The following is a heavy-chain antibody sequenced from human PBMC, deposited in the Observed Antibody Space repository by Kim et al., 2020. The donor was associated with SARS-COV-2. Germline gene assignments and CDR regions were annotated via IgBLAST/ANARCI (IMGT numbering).Heavy chain of an antibody. V-gene: IGHV3-30*02. J-gene: IGHJ3*02. Sequence: SVKGRFTISRDNSKNTLYLQMNSLRAEDTAVYYCAKALTRARVRSAFDIWGQGTMVTVSS. CDR3: AKALTRARVRSAFDI.